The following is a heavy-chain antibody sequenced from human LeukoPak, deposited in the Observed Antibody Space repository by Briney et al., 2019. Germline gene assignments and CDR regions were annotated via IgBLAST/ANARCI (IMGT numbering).Heavy chain of an antibody. V-gene: IGHV4-39*07. CDR3: ARDSCSSTSCRKKFDN. CDR1: GDSISSANYY. D-gene: IGHD2-2*01. Sequence: SETLSLTCTVSGDSISSANYYWGWVRQPPGKGLEWIGSIYFSGSTYNPSLKSRVTISVETSKVQFSLKLSSVTAADTAVYYCARDSCSSTSCRKKFDNWGQGTLVTVSS. J-gene: IGHJ4*02. CDR2: IYFSGST.